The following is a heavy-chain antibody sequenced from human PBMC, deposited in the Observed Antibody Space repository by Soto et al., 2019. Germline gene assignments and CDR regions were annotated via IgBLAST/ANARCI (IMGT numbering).Heavy chain of an antibody. CDR2: ISGSGGST. J-gene: IGHJ6*02. CDR3: AKRRQKGEYCSGGSCYSRRVPRGYGMDV. D-gene: IGHD2-15*01. Sequence: PGGSLRLSCAASGFTFSSYAMSWVRQAPGKGLEWVSAISGSGGSTYYADSVKGRFTISRDNSKNTLYLQMNSLRAEDTAVYYCAKRRQKGEYCSGGSCYSRRVPRGYGMDVWGQGTTVTVSS. V-gene: IGHV3-23*01. CDR1: GFTFSSYA.